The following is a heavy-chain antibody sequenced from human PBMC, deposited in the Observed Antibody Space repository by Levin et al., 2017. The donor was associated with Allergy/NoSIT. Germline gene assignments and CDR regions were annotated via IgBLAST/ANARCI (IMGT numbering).Heavy chain of an antibody. V-gene: IGHV3-30*04. CDR2: ISYDGSNK. CDR1: GFTFSSYA. J-gene: IGHJ2*01. Sequence: QPGGSLRLSCAASGFTFSSYAMHWVRQAPGKGLEWVAVISYDGSNKYYADSVKGRFTISRDNSKNTLYLQMNSLRAEDTAVYYCARDHEQQLAKWYFDLWGRGTLVTVSS. D-gene: IGHD6-13*01. CDR3: ARDHEQQLAKWYFDL.